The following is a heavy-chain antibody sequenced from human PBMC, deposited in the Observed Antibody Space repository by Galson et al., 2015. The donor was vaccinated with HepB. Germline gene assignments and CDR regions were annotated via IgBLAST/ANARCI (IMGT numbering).Heavy chain of an antibody. D-gene: IGHD5-24*01. CDR3: ARQRQRWLQLDYFDY. CDR2: IYPGDSDT. CDR1: GYSFTSYW. V-gene: IGHV5-51*01. J-gene: IGHJ4*02. Sequence: QSGAEVKKPGESLKISCKGSGYSFTSYWIGWVRQMPGKGLEWMGIIYPGDSDTRYSPSFQGQVTISADKSISTAYLQWSSLKASDTAMYYCARQRQRWLQLDYFDYWGQGTLVTVSS.